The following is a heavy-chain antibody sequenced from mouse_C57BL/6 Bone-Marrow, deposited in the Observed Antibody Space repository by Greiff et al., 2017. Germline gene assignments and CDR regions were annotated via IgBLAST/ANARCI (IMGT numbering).Heavy chain of an antibody. CDR2: ISSGSSTI. CDR1: GFTFSDYG. CDR3: ARRDYGSSPHWYFDV. V-gene: IGHV5-17*01. D-gene: IGHD1-1*01. Sequence: DVMLVESGGGLVKPGGSLKLSCAASGFTFSDYGMHWVRQAPEKGLEWVAYISSGSSTIYYADTVKGRFTISRDNAKNTLFLQRTSLRSEDTAMYYCARRDYGSSPHWYFDVWGTGTTVTVSS. J-gene: IGHJ1*03.